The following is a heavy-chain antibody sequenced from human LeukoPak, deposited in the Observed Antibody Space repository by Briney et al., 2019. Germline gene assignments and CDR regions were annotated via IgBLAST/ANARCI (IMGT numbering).Heavy chain of an antibody. CDR3: AKGGVVTSHYGSFDY. CDR1: GFTFSSYA. Sequence: GGSLRLSCAASGFTFSSYAMSWVRQAPGKGLEWVSAISGSGGSTYYADSVKGRFTISRDNSKNTLYLQMNSLRAEDTAVYYCAKGGVVTSHYGSFDYWGQGTLVTVSS. D-gene: IGHD2-21*02. CDR2: ISGSGGST. J-gene: IGHJ4*02. V-gene: IGHV3-23*01.